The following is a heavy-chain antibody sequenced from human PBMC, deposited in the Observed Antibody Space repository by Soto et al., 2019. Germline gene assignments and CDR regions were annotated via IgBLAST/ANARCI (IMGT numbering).Heavy chain of an antibody. CDR3: AREGDSSGWYYFDY. CDR2: ISSSSSYI. CDR1: GFTFSSYS. V-gene: IGHV3-21*01. D-gene: IGHD6-19*01. J-gene: IGHJ4*02. Sequence: EVQLVESGGGLVKPGGSLRLSCAASGFTFSSYSMNWVRQAPGKGLEWVSSISSSSSYIYYADSVKGRFTISRDNAKNSLYLQMNSLRAEDTAVYYCAREGDSSGWYYFDYWGQGTLVTVSS.